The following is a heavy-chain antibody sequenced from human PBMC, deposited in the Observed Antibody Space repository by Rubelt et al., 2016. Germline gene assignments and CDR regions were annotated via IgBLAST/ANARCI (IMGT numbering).Heavy chain of an antibody. V-gene: IGHV1-18*04. J-gene: IGHJ6*02. CDR2: ISAYNGNT. D-gene: IGHD1-26*01. CDR1: G. CDR3: ARGPGEMGSGSSPGYYYYYGMDV. Sequence: GISWVRQAPGQGLEWMGWISAYNGNTNYAQKLQGRVTMTTDTSTSTAYMELRSLRSEDTAVYYCARGPGEMGSGSSPGYYYYYGMDVWGQGTTVTVSS.